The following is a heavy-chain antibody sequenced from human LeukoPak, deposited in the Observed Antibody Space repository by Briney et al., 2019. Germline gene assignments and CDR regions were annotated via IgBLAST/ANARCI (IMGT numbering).Heavy chain of an antibody. CDR2: IYAGGST. CDR1: GFTVSSSY. V-gene: IGHV3-53*01. J-gene: IGHJ5*02. Sequence: GGSLRLSCAASGFTVSSSYMNWVRQAPGKGVGWVSIIYAGGSTYYAGSVEGRFTISRDNSKNTLYLQMNSLRAEDTAVYYCAREEETVKAFGPWGQGTLVTVSS. D-gene: IGHD4-17*01. CDR3: AREEETVKAFGP.